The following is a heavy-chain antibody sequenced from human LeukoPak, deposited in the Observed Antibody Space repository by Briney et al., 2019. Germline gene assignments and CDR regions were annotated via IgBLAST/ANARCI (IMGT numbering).Heavy chain of an antibody. Sequence: SETLSLTCAVYGGSFSGYYWSWIRQPPGKGLERIGEINHSGSTNYNPSLKSRVTISVDTSKNQFSLKLSSVTAADTAVYYCARGRFWSGYYTGNWFDPWGQGTLVTVSS. CDR1: GGSFSGYY. V-gene: IGHV4-34*01. CDR2: INHSGST. D-gene: IGHD3-3*01. CDR3: ARGRFWSGYYTGNWFDP. J-gene: IGHJ5*02.